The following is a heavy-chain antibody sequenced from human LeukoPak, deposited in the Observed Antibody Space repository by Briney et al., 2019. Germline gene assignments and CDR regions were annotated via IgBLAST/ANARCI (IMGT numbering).Heavy chain of an antibody. Sequence: RSRRLSCAASGFSFSSYGMHWVRQPPGKGLEWVAFISYDGSNKYYADSVKGRFTISRDNSQNTVYLQMNSLRGEDTAVYYCARDGTSYCMDVWGQGTTVIVSS. CDR3: ARDGTSYCMDV. CDR2: ISYDGSNK. D-gene: IGHD1-1*01. J-gene: IGHJ6*02. V-gene: IGHV3-30*03. CDR1: GFSFSSYG.